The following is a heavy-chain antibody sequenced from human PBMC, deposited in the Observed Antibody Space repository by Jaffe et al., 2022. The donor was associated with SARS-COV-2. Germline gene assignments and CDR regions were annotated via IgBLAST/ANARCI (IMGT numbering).Heavy chain of an antibody. V-gene: IGHV3-23*01. CDR3: AKTNGDYYTNYFDY. Sequence: EVQLLESGGGLVQPGGSLRLSCAASGFTFSSYAMSWVRQAPGEGLEWVSGVGGSGGRTFYADSVKGRFTISRDNSKNTLFLQMNSLRAEDTAVYYCAKTNGDYYTNYFDYWGQGTLVTVSS. D-gene: IGHD4-17*01. CDR1: GFTFSSYA. J-gene: IGHJ4*02. CDR2: VGGSGGRT.